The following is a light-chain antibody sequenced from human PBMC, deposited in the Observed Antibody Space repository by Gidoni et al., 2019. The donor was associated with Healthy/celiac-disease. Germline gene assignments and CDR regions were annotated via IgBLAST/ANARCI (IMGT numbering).Light chain of an antibody. CDR3: QQYGSSPFT. V-gene: IGKV3-20*01. J-gene: IGKJ4*01. Sequence: EFVLTQSPGTLSLSPGERATLSCRASQSVSSSYLAWYQQKPGQTPRLLIYGASSRATGIPDRFSGSGSGTDFTLTISRLETEDFAVYYWQQYGSSPFTFGGGTKVEIK. CDR2: GAS. CDR1: QSVSSSY.